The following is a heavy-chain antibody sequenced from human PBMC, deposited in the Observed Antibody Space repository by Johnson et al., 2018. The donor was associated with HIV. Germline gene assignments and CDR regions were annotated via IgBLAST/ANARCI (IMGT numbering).Heavy chain of an antibody. CDR2: IKQDGSEK. CDR3: ATSHGSHGAFDI. J-gene: IGHJ3*02. Sequence: VQLVESGGGLAQPGGSLRLSCVASGFTFSSYWMSWVRQAPGKGLEWVTNIKQDGSEKYYVDSVKGRFTVSRDNAKTSLYLQMNSLRAEDTAVYYCATSHGSHGAFDIWGQGTMVTVSS. V-gene: IGHV3-7*05. D-gene: IGHD1-26*01. CDR1: GFTFSSYW.